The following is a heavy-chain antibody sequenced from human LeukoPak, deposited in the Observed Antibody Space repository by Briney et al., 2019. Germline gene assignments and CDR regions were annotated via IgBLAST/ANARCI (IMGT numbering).Heavy chain of an antibody. D-gene: IGHD3-16*01. Sequence: SDTLSLTCTVSGGSISSGGYYWSWIRQHPGKGLEWIGYIYYTGSTYYNPSLKSRVTMSVDTSENQFSLKLSSVTAADTAVYYCATTVGSYFDYWSQGTLVTVSS. CDR3: ATTVGSYFDY. CDR2: IYYTGST. J-gene: IGHJ4*02. CDR1: GGSISSGGYY. V-gene: IGHV4-31*03.